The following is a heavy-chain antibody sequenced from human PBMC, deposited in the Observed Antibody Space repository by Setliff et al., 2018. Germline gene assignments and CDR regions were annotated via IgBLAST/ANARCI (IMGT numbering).Heavy chain of an antibody. CDR3: VRRAYYNFWSGGTCHYYFDY. CDR1: GFTFSNSD. CDR2: VSWNGSRT. Sequence: GSLRLSCAASGFTFSNSDMNWVRQAPGKGLEWVSGVSWNGSRTHYADSVKGRFIISRDNSRNFLYQQMNSLRPEDMAVYYCVRRAYYNFWSGGTCHYYFDYWGQGTLVTVSS. V-gene: IGHV3-35*01. D-gene: IGHD3-3*01. J-gene: IGHJ4*02.